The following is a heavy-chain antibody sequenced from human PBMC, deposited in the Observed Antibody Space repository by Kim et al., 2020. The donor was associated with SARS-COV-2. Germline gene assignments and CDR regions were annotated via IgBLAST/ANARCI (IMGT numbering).Heavy chain of an antibody. CDR3: ASWRYCSSTSCYYYGMDV. J-gene: IGHJ6*02. D-gene: IGHD2-2*01. CDR2: ISYDGSNK. CDR1: GFTFSSYA. Sequence: GGSLRLSCAASGFTFSSYAMHWVRQAPGKGLEWVAVISYDGSNKYYADSVKGRFTISRDNSKNTLYLQMNSLRAEDTAVYYCASWRYCSSTSCYYYGMDVWGQGTTVTVSS. V-gene: IGHV3-30-3*01.